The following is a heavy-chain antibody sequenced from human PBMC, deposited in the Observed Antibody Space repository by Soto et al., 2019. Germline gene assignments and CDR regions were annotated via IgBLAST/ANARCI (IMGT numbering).Heavy chain of an antibody. J-gene: IGHJ6*02. CDR2: IYHSGST. V-gene: IGHV4-4*02. CDR3: ATLPYDILTGPYYYYYGMDV. D-gene: IGHD3-9*01. CDR1: GGSISSSNW. Sequence: PSETLSLTCAVSGGSISSSNWWSCVRQPPGKGLEWIGEIYHSGSTNYNPSLKSRVTISVDKSKNQFSLKLSSVTAADTAVYYCATLPYDILTGPYYYYYGMDVWGQGTTVTVSS.